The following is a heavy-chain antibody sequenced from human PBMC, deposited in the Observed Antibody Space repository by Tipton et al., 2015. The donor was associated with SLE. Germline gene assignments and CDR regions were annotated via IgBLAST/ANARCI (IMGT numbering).Heavy chain of an antibody. J-gene: IGHJ4*02. CDR1: GDSISSGFFY. Sequence: TLSLTCTVSGDSISSGFFYWSWIRQPAGKGLEWIGRIYTSWSTNYNPSLKSRVTISVDTSKNQFSLRLTSVTAADTAVYYCARGVHQLGRFDYWGRGTLVTVSS. CDR2: IYTSWST. V-gene: IGHV4-61*02. CDR3: ARGVHQLGRFDY. D-gene: IGHD6-13*01.